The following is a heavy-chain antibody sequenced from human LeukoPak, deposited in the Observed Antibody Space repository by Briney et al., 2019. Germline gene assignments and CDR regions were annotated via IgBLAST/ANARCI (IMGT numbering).Heavy chain of an antibody. Sequence: ASVKVSCKASGYTFTGYYMHWVRQAPGQGLEWMGWINPNSGGTNYAQKFQGRVTLTRDTSISTAYMEMSRLRSDDTAVYYCATVYSSGWYYDYWGQGTLVTVSS. D-gene: IGHD6-19*01. V-gene: IGHV1-2*02. CDR1: GYTFTGYY. J-gene: IGHJ4*02. CDR3: ATVYSSGWYYDY. CDR2: INPNSGGT.